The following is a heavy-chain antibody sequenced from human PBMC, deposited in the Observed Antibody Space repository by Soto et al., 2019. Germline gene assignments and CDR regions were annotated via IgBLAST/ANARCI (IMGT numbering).Heavy chain of an antibody. CDR2: IWFDGSNK. V-gene: IGHV3-33*01. Sequence: QVQVVESGGGVVQPGRSLRLSCVASGFKFSTYGMHWVRQAPGKGLEWVAVIWFDGSNKYYGDSVKGLFTISRDNSKNTVYLQMNSLRVEDTAVYYCARDRRFLEWLDYWGQGTLVTVSS. CDR1: GFKFSTYG. D-gene: IGHD3-3*01. CDR3: ARDRRFLEWLDY. J-gene: IGHJ4*02.